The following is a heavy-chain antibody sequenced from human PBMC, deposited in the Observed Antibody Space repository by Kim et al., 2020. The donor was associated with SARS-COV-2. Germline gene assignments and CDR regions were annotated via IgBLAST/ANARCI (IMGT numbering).Heavy chain of an antibody. CDR2: IYSGGST. CDR1: GFTVSSNY. V-gene: IGHV3-66*01. D-gene: IGHD1-26*01. Sequence: GGSLRLSCAASGFTVSSNYMSWVRQAPGKGLEWVSVIYSGGSTYYADSVKGRFTISRDNSKNTLYLQMNSLRAEDTAVYYCARESVGASSLGMDVWGQGTTVTVSS. J-gene: IGHJ6*02. CDR3: ARESVGASSLGMDV.